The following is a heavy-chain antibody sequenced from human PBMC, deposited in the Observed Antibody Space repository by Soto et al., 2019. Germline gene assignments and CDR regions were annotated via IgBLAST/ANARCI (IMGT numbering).Heavy chain of an antibody. CDR2: ISYDGSNK. Sequence: GGSLRLSCAASGFTFSSYGMHWVRQAPGKGLEWVAVISYDGSNKYYADSVKGRFTISRDNSKNTLYLQMNSLRAEDTAVYYCAKDQLDRYNWNYFDYWGQGTLVTVSS. CDR1: GFTFSSYG. CDR3: AKDQLDRYNWNYFDY. D-gene: IGHD1-20*01. J-gene: IGHJ4*02. V-gene: IGHV3-30*18.